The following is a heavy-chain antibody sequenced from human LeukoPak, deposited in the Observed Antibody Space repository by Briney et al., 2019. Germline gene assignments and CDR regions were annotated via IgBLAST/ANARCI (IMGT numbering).Heavy chain of an antibody. CDR3: ARGIGWFEY. Sequence: GGSLRLSCAASGFTLSDSWMTWVRQAPGKGLEWVANINQNGGEKEYVDSVKGRFTISRDNAKNSLFLQMNRLRAEDTAVYYCARGIGWFEYWGQGTLVTVCS. CDR2: INQNGGEK. V-gene: IGHV3-7*05. CDR1: GFTLSDSW. D-gene: IGHD2-15*01. J-gene: IGHJ5*01.